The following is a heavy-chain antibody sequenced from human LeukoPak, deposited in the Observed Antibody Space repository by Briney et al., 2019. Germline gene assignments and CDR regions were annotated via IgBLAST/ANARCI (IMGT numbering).Heavy chain of an antibody. CDR2: ISYDGSNK. CDR3: ARDSATYYYDSSGYCWFDY. CDR1: GFTFSSYA. D-gene: IGHD3-22*01. J-gene: IGHJ4*02. Sequence: GGSLRLSCAASGFTFSSYAMHWVRQAPGKGLEWVAVISYDGSNKYYADSVKGRFTISRDNSKNTLYLQMNSLRAEDTAVYYCARDSATYYYDSSGYCWFDYWGQGTLVTVSS. V-gene: IGHV3-30*04.